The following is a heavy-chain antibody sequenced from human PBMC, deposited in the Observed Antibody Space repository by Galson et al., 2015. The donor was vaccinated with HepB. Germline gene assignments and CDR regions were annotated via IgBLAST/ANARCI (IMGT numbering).Heavy chain of an antibody. Sequence: SVKVSCKASGFTFSSSAVQWVRRARGQRLEWIGWIVVGSGNTNYAQEFQERVAITRDMSTSTAYMELSSLRSEDTALYYCAAEAYYGVGNYDYWGQGTLVTVSS. J-gene: IGHJ4*02. D-gene: IGHD2-21*01. CDR3: AAEAYYGVGNYDY. V-gene: IGHV1-58*01. CDR1: GFTFSSSA. CDR2: IVVGSGNT.